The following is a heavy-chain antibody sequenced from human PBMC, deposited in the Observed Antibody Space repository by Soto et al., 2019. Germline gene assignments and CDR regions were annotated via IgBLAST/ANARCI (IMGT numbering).Heavy chain of an antibody. D-gene: IGHD3-3*01. Sequence: EVQLVESGGGLVQPGGSLRLSCAASGFTFSTYWMHWVRQAPGKGLVWVSRINTDGSSTTYADSVKGRFTNSRDNAKNTLYLQMNSLRAEDTAVYYCARVGTIFGVVPGNWFDPWGQGTLVTVSS. CDR2: INTDGSST. CDR1: GFTFSTYW. CDR3: ARVGTIFGVVPGNWFDP. V-gene: IGHV3-74*01. J-gene: IGHJ5*02.